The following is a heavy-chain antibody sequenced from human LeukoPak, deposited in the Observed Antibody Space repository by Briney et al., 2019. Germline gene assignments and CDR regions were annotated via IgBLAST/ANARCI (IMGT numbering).Heavy chain of an antibody. CDR3: ARDLPSYYFDSGNMFDP. D-gene: IGHD3-10*01. V-gene: IGHV4-4*07. CDR2: IYTTGRT. Sequence: SETLSLTCTVSGGAISSYYWSWIRQPAAKGLEWIGRIYTTGRTDYSASLKSRVTISVDTSNNQFSPKLSSVTAADTAVYYCARDLPSYYFDSGNMFDPWGQGILVTVSS. J-gene: IGHJ5*02. CDR1: GGAISSYY.